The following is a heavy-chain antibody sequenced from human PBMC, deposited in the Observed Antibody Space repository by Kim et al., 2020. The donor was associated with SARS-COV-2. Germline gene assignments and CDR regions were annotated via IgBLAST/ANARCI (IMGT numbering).Heavy chain of an antibody. CDR3: ASHAIVVVPAAIIY. V-gene: IGHV4-39*01. Sequence: NPSLERRVTISVDTSKNQFSRKLSSVTAADTAVYYCASHAIVVVPAAIIYWGQGTLVTVSS. J-gene: IGHJ4*02. D-gene: IGHD2-2*02.